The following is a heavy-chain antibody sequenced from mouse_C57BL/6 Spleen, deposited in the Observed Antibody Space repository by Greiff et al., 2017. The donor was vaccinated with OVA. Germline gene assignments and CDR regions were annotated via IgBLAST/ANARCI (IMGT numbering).Heavy chain of an antibody. CDR1: GYAFTNYL. CDR3: ARYDGYFLDY. V-gene: IGHV1-54*01. J-gene: IGHJ2*01. Sequence: QVQLQQSGAELVRPGTSVKVSCKASGYAFTNYLIEWVKQRPGQGLEWIGVINPGSGGTNYNEKFKGKATLTADKSSSTAYMQLSSLTSEVSAVYFCARYDGYFLDYWGQGTTLTVSS. D-gene: IGHD2-3*01. CDR2: INPGSGGT.